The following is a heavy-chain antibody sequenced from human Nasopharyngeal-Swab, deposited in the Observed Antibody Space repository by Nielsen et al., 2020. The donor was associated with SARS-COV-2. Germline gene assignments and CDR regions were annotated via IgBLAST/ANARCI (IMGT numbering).Heavy chain of an antibody. CDR3: ARAYSSGRYYYYYIEV. CDR2: ISGSSSYI. Sequence: GGSLRLSCAASGFTFSSYSMNWVRQAAGKGLEWVSSISGSSSYIFYADSVKGRFTISRDNAKNSLYLQMKSLRAEDTAVYYCARAYSSGRYYYYYIEVWGKGTTVTVSS. J-gene: IGHJ6*03. V-gene: IGHV3-21*01. CDR1: GFTFSSYS. D-gene: IGHD6-19*01.